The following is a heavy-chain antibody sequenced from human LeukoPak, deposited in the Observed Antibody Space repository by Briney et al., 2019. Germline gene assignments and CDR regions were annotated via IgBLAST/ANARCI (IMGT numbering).Heavy chain of an antibody. D-gene: IGHD4-17*01. Sequence: SETLSLTCTVSGGSISSGGYYWSWIRQHPGKGLEWIGYIYYSGSTYYNPSLKSRVTISVDTSKNQFSLKLSSVTAADTAVYYCARGDDDYGDYYWGQGTLVTVSS. CDR2: IYYSGST. CDR3: ARGDDDYGDYY. CDR1: GGSISSGGYY. V-gene: IGHV4-30-4*08. J-gene: IGHJ4*02.